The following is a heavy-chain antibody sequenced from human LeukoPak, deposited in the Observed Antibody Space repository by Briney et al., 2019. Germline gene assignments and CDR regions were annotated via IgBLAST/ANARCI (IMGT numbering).Heavy chain of an antibody. J-gene: IGHJ4*02. CDR2: INHSGST. Sequence: PSETLSLTCTVSGGSISSYYWSWIRQPPGKGLEWIGEINHSGSTNYNPSLKSRVTISVDTSKNQFSLKLSSVTAADTAVYYCARGGPLKRFDYWGQGTLVTVSS. CDR1: GGSISSYY. CDR3: ARGGPLKRFDY. V-gene: IGHV4-34*01.